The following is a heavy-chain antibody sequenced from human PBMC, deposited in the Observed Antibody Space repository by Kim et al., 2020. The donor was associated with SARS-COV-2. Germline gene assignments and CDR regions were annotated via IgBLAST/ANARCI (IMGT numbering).Heavy chain of an antibody. CDR3: EREPAN. CDR1: GFSFSDYY. CDR2: INSDGSSM. J-gene: IGHJ4*02. Sequence: GGSLRLSCAASGFSFSDYYMNWIRQAPGKVLEWVAYINSDGSSMRSADSVNGRFRISRDNAKKSLSLQMNSLTPEDTAVYYCEREPANWGQGTLVTVSS. V-gene: IGHV3-11*01.